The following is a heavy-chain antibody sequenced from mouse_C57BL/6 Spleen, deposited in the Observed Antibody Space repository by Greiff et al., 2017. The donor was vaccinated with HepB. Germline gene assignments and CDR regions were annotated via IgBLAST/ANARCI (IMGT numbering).Heavy chain of an antibody. J-gene: IGHJ3*01. CDR1: GFTFSDYY. V-gene: IGHV5-12*01. Sequence: EVQLVESGGGLVQPGGSLKLSCAASGFTFSDYYMYWVRQTPEKRLEWVAYISNGGGSTYYPDTVKGRFTISRDNAKNTLYLQMSRLKSEDTAMYYCARRRDGVFAYWGQGTLVTVSA. D-gene: IGHD3-3*01. CDR3: ARRRDGVFAY. CDR2: ISNGGGST.